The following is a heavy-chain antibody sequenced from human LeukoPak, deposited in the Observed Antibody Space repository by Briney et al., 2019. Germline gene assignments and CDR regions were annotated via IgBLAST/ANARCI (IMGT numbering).Heavy chain of an antibody. CDR3: ARASVGVGPKGFDP. V-gene: IGHV1-69*05. D-gene: IGHD1-26*01. CDR1: GYTFTGYY. J-gene: IGHJ5*02. Sequence: GASVKVSCKASGYTFTGYYMHWVRQAPGQGLEWMGGIIPIFGTANYAQKFQGRVTITTDESTSTAYMELSSLRSEDTAVYYCARASVGVGPKGFDPWGQGTLVTVSS. CDR2: IIPIFGTA.